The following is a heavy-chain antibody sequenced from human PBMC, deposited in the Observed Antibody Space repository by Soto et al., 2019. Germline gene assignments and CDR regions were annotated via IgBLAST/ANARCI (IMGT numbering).Heavy chain of an antibody. D-gene: IGHD6-6*01. CDR2: ISGSGGST. Sequence: GGSLILCCAASGFTFSSYAMSWVRQAPGKGLEWVSAISGSGGSTYYADSVKGRFTISRDNSKNTLYLQMNSLRAEDTAVYYCAKDLHSSSSGIDYWGQGTLVTVSS. V-gene: IGHV3-23*01. CDR3: AKDLHSSSSGIDY. J-gene: IGHJ4*02. CDR1: GFTFSSYA.